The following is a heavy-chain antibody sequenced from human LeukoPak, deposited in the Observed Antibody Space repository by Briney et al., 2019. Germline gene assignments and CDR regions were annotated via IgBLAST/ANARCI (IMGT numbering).Heavy chain of an antibody. CDR2: IYTSGST. Sequence: PSETLSLTCTVSGGSFSSYYWSWIRQPAGKGLKWIGRIYTSGSTNYNSSLKSRVTMSVDTSKNQVSLKLSSVTGADTAVYYCATGDGYNSFDYWGQGTLVTVSS. V-gene: IGHV4-4*07. J-gene: IGHJ4*02. D-gene: IGHD5-24*01. CDR1: GGSFSSYY. CDR3: ATGDGYNSFDY.